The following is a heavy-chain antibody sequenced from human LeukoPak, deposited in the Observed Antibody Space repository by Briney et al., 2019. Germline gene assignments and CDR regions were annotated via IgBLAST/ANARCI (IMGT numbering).Heavy chain of an antibody. D-gene: IGHD2-2*01. CDR3: TRAIRHQLLSYN. CDR2: MNPEIGST. J-gene: IGHJ4*02. Sequence: ASVKVSCKASGYTFYNYDITWVRQATGQGPEWMGWMNPEIGSTGYAQKFQGRVTMTRDSSITTAYMELSSLRLEDTAVYYCTRAIRHQLLSYNWGQGTLVTVSS. CDR1: GYTFYNYD. V-gene: IGHV1-8*01.